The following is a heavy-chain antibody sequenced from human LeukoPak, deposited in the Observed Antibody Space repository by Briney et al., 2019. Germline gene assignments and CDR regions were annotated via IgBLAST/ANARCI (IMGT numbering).Heavy chain of an antibody. CDR1: GFTFSSYR. CDR2: ISSSSSYI. D-gene: IGHD3-22*01. Sequence: GGSLRLSCAASGFTFSSYRMNWVRQAPGKGLEWVSSISSSSSYIYYADSVKGRFTISRDNAKNSLYLQMNSLRAEDTAVYYCARDRSYDTTFDYWGQGTLVTVSS. CDR3: ARDRSYDTTFDY. J-gene: IGHJ4*02. V-gene: IGHV3-21*01.